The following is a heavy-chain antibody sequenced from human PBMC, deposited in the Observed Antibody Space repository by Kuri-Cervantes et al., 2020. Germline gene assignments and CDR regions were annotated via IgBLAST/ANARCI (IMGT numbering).Heavy chain of an antibody. J-gene: IGHJ3*02. V-gene: IGHV4-34*01. CDR2: IDRRGST. D-gene: IGHD6-19*01. CDR1: GGSFSGYY. CDR3: AREVAVARGAFDI. Sequence: ESLKISCAVYGGSFSGYYWGWIRQPPGKGLEWIGEIDRRGSTNYNPSLKSRVTASVDTSKNQFSLRLSSVTAADTAVYYCAREVAVARGAFDIWGQGTMVTVSS.